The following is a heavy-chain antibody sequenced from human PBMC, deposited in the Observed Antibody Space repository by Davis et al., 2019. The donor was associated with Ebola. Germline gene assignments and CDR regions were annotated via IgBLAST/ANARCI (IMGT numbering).Heavy chain of an antibody. Sequence: PSETLSLTCTVSGGSISSSSYYWGWIRQPPGKGLEWIGGIYYSGSTYYNPSLKSRVTISVDTSKNQFSLKLSSVTAADTAVYYCARDPAPRWGYCSSTSCYNGMDVWGQGTTVTVSS. J-gene: IGHJ6*02. CDR3: ARDPAPRWGYCSSTSCYNGMDV. V-gene: IGHV4-39*02. D-gene: IGHD2-2*02. CDR2: IYYSGST. CDR1: GGSISSSSYY.